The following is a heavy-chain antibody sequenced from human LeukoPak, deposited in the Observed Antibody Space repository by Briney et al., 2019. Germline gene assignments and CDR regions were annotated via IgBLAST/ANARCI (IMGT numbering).Heavy chain of an antibody. CDR3: TTDVKQRLKWFGNALDH. CDR1: GFSFTYAW. D-gene: IGHD3-10*01. CDR2: IRSETDGATT. V-gene: IGHV3-15*01. Sequence: GGSLRLSCVASGFSFTYAWMSWVRQAPGKGLQWVGHIRSETDGATTDYAAAVQGRFTISRDDTKQMLYLEMNSLKTADTGIYYCTTDVKQRLKWFGNALDHWGQGTPVTVSS. J-gene: IGHJ4*02.